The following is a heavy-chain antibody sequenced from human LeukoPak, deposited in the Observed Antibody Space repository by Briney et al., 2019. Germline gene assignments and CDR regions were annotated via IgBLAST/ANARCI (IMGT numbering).Heavy chain of an antibody. Sequence: SVKLSCKASGGTFSSYATRWVRQAPGQGLEWMGGIIPIFGTANYAQKFQGRVTITTDESTSTAYMELSSLRSEDTAVYYCARVNSIMVTPTYYFDYWGQGTLVTVSS. J-gene: IGHJ4*02. CDR3: ARVNSIMVTPTYYFDY. V-gene: IGHV1-69*05. D-gene: IGHD3-16*01. CDR2: IIPIFGTA. CDR1: GGTFSSYA.